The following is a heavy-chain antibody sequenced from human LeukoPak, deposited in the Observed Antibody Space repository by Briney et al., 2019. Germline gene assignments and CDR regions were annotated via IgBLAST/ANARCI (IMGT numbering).Heavy chain of an antibody. Sequence: SETLPLTCTVSGGSISGYYWSWIRQAPGKGLEWIGYIYYSGSTKYNPSLKSRVTISVDTSKNQFSLKLSSVTAADAAVYYCARWSGSVTARNYYYYMDVWGEGTTVTVSS. CDR3: ARWSGSVTARNYYYYMDV. D-gene: IGHD6-6*01. CDR2: IYYSGST. V-gene: IGHV4-59*08. CDR1: GGSISGYY. J-gene: IGHJ6*03.